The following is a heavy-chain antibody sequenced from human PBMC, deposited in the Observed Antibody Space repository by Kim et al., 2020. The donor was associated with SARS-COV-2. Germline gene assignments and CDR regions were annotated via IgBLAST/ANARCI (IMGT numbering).Heavy chain of an antibody. V-gene: IGHV3-74*01. J-gene: IGHJ3*02. D-gene: IGHD6-13*01. CDR3: ARAGAAGAFDI. Sequence: YADSVKGRFTISRDNAKNTLYLQMNSLRAEDTAVYYCARAGAAGAFDIWGQGTMVTVSS.